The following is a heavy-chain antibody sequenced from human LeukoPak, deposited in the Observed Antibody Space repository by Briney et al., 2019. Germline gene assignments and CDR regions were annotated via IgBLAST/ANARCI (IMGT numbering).Heavy chain of an antibody. CDR1: GYIFSTNW. CDR3: ARQRTGDY. V-gene: IGHV5-51*01. D-gene: IGHD7-27*01. Sequence: GESLKISCKGSGYIFSTNWIGWVRQMPGKGLEWMGIIYPSDSDTRYNPSFQGQVIISADKSVSTAYLQWSSLKASDTAMYYCARQRTGDYWGQGTLVTVSS. CDR2: IYPSDSDT. J-gene: IGHJ4*02.